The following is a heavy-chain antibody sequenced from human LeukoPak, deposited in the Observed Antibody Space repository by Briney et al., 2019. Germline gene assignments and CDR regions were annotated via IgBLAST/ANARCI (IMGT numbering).Heavy chain of an antibody. CDR1: GFTFSSYA. D-gene: IGHD4-17*01. V-gene: IGHV3-23*01. Sequence: GGSLRLSCVVSGFTFSSYAMTWVRQAPGKGLEWVSAISGSGGSTYSADSGKGRFTISRDISKNTLYLQMNSLRVEDTAVYYCAKHGGLTTVSRIDYWGQGTLVTVSS. J-gene: IGHJ4*02. CDR3: AKHGGLTTVSRIDY. CDR2: ISGSGGST.